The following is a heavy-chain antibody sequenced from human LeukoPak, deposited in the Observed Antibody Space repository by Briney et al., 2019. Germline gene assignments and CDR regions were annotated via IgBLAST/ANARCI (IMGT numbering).Heavy chain of an antibody. D-gene: IGHD2-2*01. CDR3: AXQGLLRSIVVVPAAPDY. CDR2: IYYSGST. V-gene: IGHV4-39*01. J-gene: IGHJ4*02. Sequence: SETLSLTCTVSGGSISSSSYYWGWIRQPPGKGLEWIGSIYYSGSTYYNPSLKSRVTISVDTSKNQFSLKLSSVTAADTAVYYCAXQGLLRSIVVVPAAPDYWXQGTXXTVS. CDR1: GGSISSSSYY.